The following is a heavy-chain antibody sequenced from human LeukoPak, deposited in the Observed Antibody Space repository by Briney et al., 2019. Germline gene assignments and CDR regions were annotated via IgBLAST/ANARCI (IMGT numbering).Heavy chain of an antibody. CDR3: AVFYGSGSYYNDAFDS. CDR2: INSDGSST. J-gene: IGHJ3*02. Sequence: GGSLRLSCAASGFTFSSYWMHWVRQAPGKGLVWVSRINSDGSSTSYADSVKGRFTISRDNAKNTLYLQMNSLRAEDTAVYYCAVFYGSGSYYNDAFDSWGQGTMVTVSS. CDR1: GFTFSSYW. D-gene: IGHD3-10*01. V-gene: IGHV3-74*01.